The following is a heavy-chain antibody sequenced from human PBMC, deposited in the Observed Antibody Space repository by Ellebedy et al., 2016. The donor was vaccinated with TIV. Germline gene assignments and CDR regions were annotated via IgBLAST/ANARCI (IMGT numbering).Heavy chain of an antibody. CDR1: GFTFSSYA. D-gene: IGHD2-15*01. J-gene: IGHJ4*02. V-gene: IGHV3-23*01. CDR3: AKIGGHGIVDY. Sequence: GESLKISXAASGFTFSSYAMSWVRQAPGKGLEWVSAISGSGGSTYYADSVKGRFTISRDNSKNTLYLQMNSLRAEDTAVYYCAKIGGHGIVDYWGQGTLVTVSS. CDR2: ISGSGGST.